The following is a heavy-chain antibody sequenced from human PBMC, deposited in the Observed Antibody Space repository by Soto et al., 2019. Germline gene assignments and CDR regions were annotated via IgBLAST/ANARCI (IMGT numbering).Heavy chain of an antibody. D-gene: IGHD2-15*01. CDR1: GFTFSNYA. Sequence: GGTLRLSCAASGFTFSNYAMSWVRQAPGKGLEWVSTISGRGGNTYYADSVKGRFTISRDNSRNTLYLQMDSLRVEDSAVYSCAKAGCSGGTCYLYYFDYWGQGTLVTVSS. CDR2: ISGRGGNT. CDR3: AKAGCSGGTCYLYYFDY. V-gene: IGHV3-23*01. J-gene: IGHJ4*02.